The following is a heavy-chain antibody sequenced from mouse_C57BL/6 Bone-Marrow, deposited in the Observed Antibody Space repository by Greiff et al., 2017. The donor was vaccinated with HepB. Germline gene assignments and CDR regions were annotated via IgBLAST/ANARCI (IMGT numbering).Heavy chain of an antibody. CDR1: GFTFSSYG. J-gene: IGHJ4*01. CDR3: AGQGGNDPMDY. Sequence: EVQLVESGGDLVKPGGSLKLSCAASGFTFSSYGMSWVRQTPDKRLEWVATISSGGSYIYYPDSVKGRITISRDNAKNTLYLQMSSLKSEDTAMYYGAGQGGNDPMDYWGQGTSVTVSS. D-gene: IGHD2-2*01. V-gene: IGHV5-6*01. CDR2: ISSGGSYI.